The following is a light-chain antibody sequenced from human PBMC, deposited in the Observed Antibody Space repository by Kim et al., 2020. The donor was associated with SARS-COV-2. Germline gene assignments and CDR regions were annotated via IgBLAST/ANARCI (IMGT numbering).Light chain of an antibody. CDR1: QSLGTI. CDR2: DAS. CDR3: EQYSSWPLT. J-gene: IGKJ4*01. V-gene: IGKV3-15*01. Sequence: ETVMTQSPATLSVSPGERATLSCRASQSLGTILAWYQQKPGQAPRLLIYDASTRATGIPARFSGSGSGTEFTLTISSLQSKDSAVYFCEQYSSWPLTFGGGTKVDIK.